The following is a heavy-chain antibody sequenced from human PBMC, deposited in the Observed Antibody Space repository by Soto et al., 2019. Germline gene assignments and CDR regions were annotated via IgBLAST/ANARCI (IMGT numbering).Heavy chain of an antibody. D-gene: IGHD2-2*01. V-gene: IGHV1-69*01. CDR2: IIPIFGTA. J-gene: IGHJ4*02. Sequence: VQLVQSGAEVKKPGSSVKVSCKASGGTFSSYAISWVRQAPGQGLEWMGGIIPIFGTANYAQKFQGRVTITADDSTSTAYMELSSLRSEDTAVYYCARVPLYCSSTSCYVRRFYFDYWGQGTLVTVSS. CDR3: ARVPLYCSSTSCYVRRFYFDY. CDR1: GGTFSSYA.